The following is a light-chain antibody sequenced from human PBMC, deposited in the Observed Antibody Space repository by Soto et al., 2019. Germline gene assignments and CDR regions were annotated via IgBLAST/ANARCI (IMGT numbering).Light chain of an antibody. J-gene: IGKJ1*01. CDR1: QSVSSTF. V-gene: IGKV3-20*01. CDR3: QQYESSRT. CDR2: GAS. Sequence: EIVLTHSPGTLSLTPGERATLSCRASQSVSSTFLAWYQQKPGQAPKVLIYGASTRATGIPDRFSGSGSGTDFTLTISRMEPEDFAMYYCQQYESSRTFGQGTQVEMK.